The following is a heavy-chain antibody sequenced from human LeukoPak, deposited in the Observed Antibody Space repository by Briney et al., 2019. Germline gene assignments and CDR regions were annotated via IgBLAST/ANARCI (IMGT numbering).Heavy chain of an antibody. V-gene: IGHV3-30*02. CDR2: IRYDGNNK. CDR1: GFTFSGYG. J-gene: IGHJ4*02. Sequence: GGSLRLSCAASGFTFSGYGIHWVRQAPGKGLEWVAFIRYDGNNKYYADSVKDRFTISRDNSKNTLYLQMNSLRAEDTAVYYCARWGYYGSGSSDYWGQGTLVTVSS. CDR3: ARWGYYGSGSSDY. D-gene: IGHD3-10*01.